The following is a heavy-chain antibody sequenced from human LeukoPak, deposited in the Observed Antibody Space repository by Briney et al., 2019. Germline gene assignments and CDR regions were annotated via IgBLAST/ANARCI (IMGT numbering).Heavy chain of an antibody. Sequence: GGSLTLSCAASGFTFSTYAMSWVRQAPGKGLEWVSTITDSGGSTYYADSVKGRFTLSRDNSKNTLYLQMNSLRAEDTAVYYCAKVGNGLYYYGMDVWGKGTTVTVSS. V-gene: IGHV3-23*01. CDR3: AKVGNGLYYYGMDV. CDR1: GFTFSTYA. J-gene: IGHJ6*04. D-gene: IGHD1-26*01. CDR2: ITDSGGST.